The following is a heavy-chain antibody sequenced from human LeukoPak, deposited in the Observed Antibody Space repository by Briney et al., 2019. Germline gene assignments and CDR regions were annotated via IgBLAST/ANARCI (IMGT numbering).Heavy chain of an antibody. J-gene: IGHJ4*02. CDR3: ARVRGSSPTLDH. CDR1: AFTFSNYW. CDR2: IQQEGSQK. V-gene: IGHV3-7*01. Sequence: SGGSLRLSCVGSAFTFSNYWMSWVRQAPGKGLEWVANIQQEGSQKYYVDSVKGRFTISRDNAKNSMFLQMDSLRAEDTAVYYCARVRGSSPTLDHWGQGTLVTVSS. D-gene: IGHD6-6*01.